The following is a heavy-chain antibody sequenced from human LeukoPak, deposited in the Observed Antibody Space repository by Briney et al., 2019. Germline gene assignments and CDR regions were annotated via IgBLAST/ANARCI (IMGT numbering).Heavy chain of an antibody. V-gene: IGHV3-23*01. CDR3: ATHCSSTSCYMY. CDR1: GFTFSSYA. D-gene: IGHD2-2*02. J-gene: IGHJ4*02. CDR2: ISGSGGKT. Sequence: GGSLRLSCAASGFTFSSYAMSWVRQAPGKGLEWVSAISGSGGKTYYADSVKGRFTISRDNPKNTLYLQMNSLRAEDTAVYYCATHCSSTSCYMYWGQGTLVTVSS.